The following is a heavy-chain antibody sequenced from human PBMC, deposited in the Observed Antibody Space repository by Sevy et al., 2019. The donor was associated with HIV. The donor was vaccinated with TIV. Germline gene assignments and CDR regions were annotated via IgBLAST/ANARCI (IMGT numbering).Heavy chain of an antibody. CDR2: ISYTGNT. D-gene: IGHD6-6*01. J-gene: IGHJ5*02. CDR3: ARDATGYTSSSVWFDP. V-gene: IGHV4-30-4*01. Sequence: SETLSLTCTVSGGSISSGNYYWHWIRQHPGKGLEWIGYISYTGNTYYNPSLKSPVTISVDTSNNQFSLRLTSVTAADTAVYYCARDATGYTSSSVWFDPWGQGTLVTVSS. CDR1: GGSISSGNYY.